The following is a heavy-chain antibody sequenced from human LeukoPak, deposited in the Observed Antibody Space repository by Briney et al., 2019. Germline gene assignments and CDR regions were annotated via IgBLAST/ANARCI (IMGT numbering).Heavy chain of an antibody. D-gene: IGHD6-19*01. J-gene: IGHJ4*02. CDR3: ARPPRIAVAGQGY. CDR1: GYTFTGYY. V-gene: IGHV1-2*02. Sequence: ASVKVSCKASGYTFTGYYMHWVRQAPGQGLEWMGWINPNSGGTNYAQKFQGRVTMTRDTSISTAYMELSRLRSDDTTVYYCARPPRIAVAGQGYLGQGTLVTVSS. CDR2: INPNSGGT.